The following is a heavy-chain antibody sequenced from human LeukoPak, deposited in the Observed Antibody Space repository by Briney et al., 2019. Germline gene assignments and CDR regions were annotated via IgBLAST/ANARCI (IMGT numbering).Heavy chain of an antibody. CDR3: AKEYYVLLVYALGGSFDY. CDR2: ISGNGRST. CDR1: GXTFSSYA. D-gene: IGHD2-8*02. Sequence: GGSLRLSCAASGXTFSSYAMSWVRQAPGKGLEWVSTISGNGRSTYYGDSVKGRFTISRDNSKNTLSLQMNSLRAEDTAVYYCAKEYYVLLVYALGGSFDYWGRGTMVTVSS. V-gene: IGHV3-23*01. J-gene: IGHJ4*02.